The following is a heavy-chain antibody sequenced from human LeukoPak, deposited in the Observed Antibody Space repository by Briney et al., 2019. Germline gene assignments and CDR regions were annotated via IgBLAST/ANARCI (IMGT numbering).Heavy chain of an antibody. J-gene: IGHJ6*03. CDR1: GYAFTGYY. D-gene: IGHD3-3*01. CDR3: ARGPSLTFLWSGQSRGSYYYYMDV. Sequence: ASVKVSCKASGYAFTGYYIHWVRQAPGQGLEWMGWINPHSGATNYPQKFQGRVTMTRDTSISTAYMELSRLRSDDTAVYYCARGPSLTFLWSGQSRGSYYYYMDVWGKGTTVTVSS. CDR2: INPHSGAT. V-gene: IGHV1-2*02.